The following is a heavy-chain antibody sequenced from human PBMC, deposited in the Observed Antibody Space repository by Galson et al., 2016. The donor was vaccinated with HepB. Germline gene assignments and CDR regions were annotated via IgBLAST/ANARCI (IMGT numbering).Heavy chain of an antibody. D-gene: IGHD2-8*02. J-gene: IGHJ3*02. CDR2: LFDSGST. V-gene: IGHV4-59*01. CDR1: GGSISSYY. CDR3: ARGTDIVLVGLDLDI. Sequence: SETLSLTCTVSGGSISSYYWSWVRQPPGRGLEWIAYLFDSGSTNYSPSLKSRVTISLDTSNNQFSLRLTSVTAADTGVYYCARGTDIVLVGLDLDIWGHGTMVTVSS.